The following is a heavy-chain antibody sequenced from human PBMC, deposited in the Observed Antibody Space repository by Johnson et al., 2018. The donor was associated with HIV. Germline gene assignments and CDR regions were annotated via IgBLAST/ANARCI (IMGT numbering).Heavy chain of an antibody. CDR3: ARDVAAAKMDAFDT. J-gene: IGHJ3*02. V-gene: IGHV3-64*01. CDR2: ISSNGGST. CDR1: GFTFSSYA. D-gene: IGHD6-25*01. Sequence: VQLVESGGGLVQPGGSLRLSCAASGFTFSSYAMHWVRQAPGKGLEYVSAISSNGGSTYYANSVKGRFTISRDNSRSTLFLEMINLRDEDTALYYCARDVAAAKMDAFDTWGQGTMVTVSS.